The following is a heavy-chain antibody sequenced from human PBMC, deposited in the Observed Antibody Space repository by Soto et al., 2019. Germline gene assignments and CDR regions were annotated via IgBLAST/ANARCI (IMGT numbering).Heavy chain of an antibody. V-gene: IGHV3-30*18. CDR1: GFTFSSYG. Sequence: GGSLRLSCAASGFTFSSYGMHWVRQAPGKGLEWVAVISYDGSNKYYADSVKGRFTISRDNSKNTLYLQMNSLRAEDTAVYYCAKGVISRPLAFDIWGQGTMVTVSS. CDR3: AKGVISRPLAFDI. J-gene: IGHJ3*02. CDR2: ISYDGSNK. D-gene: IGHD6-13*01.